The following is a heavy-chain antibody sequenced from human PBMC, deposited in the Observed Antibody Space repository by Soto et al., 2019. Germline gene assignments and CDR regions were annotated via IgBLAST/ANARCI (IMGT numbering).Heavy chain of an antibody. D-gene: IGHD3-22*01. CDR1: GFTFSSYG. CDR2: IWYDGSNK. V-gene: IGHV3-33*01. J-gene: IGHJ6*02. Sequence: SLRLSCAASGFTFSSYGMHWVRQAPGKGLEWVAVIWYDGSNKYYADSVKGRFTISRDNSKNTLYLQMNSLRAEDTAVYYCASLYYYDSSGYYYGMDVWGQGTTVTVSS. CDR3: ASLYYYDSSGYYYGMDV.